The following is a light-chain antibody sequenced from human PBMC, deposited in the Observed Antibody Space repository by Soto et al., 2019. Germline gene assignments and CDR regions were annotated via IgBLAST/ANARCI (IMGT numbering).Light chain of an antibody. CDR2: EVS. V-gene: IGLV2-14*01. CDR3: CSYTSISTSAV. CDR1: SSDIGHYTH. J-gene: IGLJ2*01. Sequence: QSALTQPASVSGSPGQSITISCTGTSSDIGHYTHVSWYQQHPGKAPKLIIYEVSDRPSGVSNRFSGSKSGNTASLTISGLQTEDEADYYCCSYTSISTSAVFGGGTKLTVL.